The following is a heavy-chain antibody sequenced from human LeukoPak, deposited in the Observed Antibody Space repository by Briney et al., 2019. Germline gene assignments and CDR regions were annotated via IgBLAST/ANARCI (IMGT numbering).Heavy chain of an antibody. D-gene: IGHD2-2*02. CDR3: ARGVSVPAAITQYNWFDP. Sequence: PSGTLSLTCTVSGGSISSGSYYWSWIRQPAGKGLEWIGRIYTSGSTNYNPSLKSRVTISVDTSKNQFSLKLSSVTAADTAVYYCARGVSVPAAITQYNWFDPWGQGTLVTVSS. CDR1: GGSISSGSYY. V-gene: IGHV4-61*02. J-gene: IGHJ5*02. CDR2: IYTSGST.